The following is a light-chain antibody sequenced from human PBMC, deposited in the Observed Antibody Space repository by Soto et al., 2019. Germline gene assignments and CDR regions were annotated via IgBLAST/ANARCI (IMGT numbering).Light chain of an antibody. J-gene: IGKJ1*01. Sequence: EIVLTQSPATLSLSPGERATLSCRASQSVSSYLAWYQQKPGQAPRLLIYDASSRATGIPDRFSGSGSGADSTLTISRLEPEDFAVYYCQQYGSSPPRTFGQGTKVDIK. CDR3: QQYGSSPPRT. CDR2: DAS. CDR1: QSVSSY. V-gene: IGKV3-20*01.